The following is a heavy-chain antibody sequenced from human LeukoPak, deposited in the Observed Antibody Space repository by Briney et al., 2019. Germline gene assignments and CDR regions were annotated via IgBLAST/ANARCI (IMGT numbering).Heavy chain of an antibody. CDR2: VNPTGGST. V-gene: IGHV1-46*01. J-gene: IGHJ3*02. D-gene: IGHD3-10*01. Sequence: APVKVSCKASGYTFSSYGISWVRQAPGQGLEWMGIVNPTGGSTNYAQKFQGRVTMITEPSTSTVYMELSSLRSDDTAVYYCAKNMVRGIENAFDIWGQGTMVTVSS. CDR1: GYTFSSYG. CDR3: AKNMVRGIENAFDI.